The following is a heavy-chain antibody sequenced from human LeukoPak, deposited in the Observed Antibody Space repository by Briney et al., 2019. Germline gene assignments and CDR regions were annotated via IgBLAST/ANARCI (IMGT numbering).Heavy chain of an antibody. Sequence: GGSLRLSRAASGFTFSSYSMNWVRQAPGKGLEWVSSISSSSSYIYYADSVKGRFTISRDNAKNSLYLQMNSLRAEDTAVYYCARDRDQLRYFDWSLDYWGQGTLVTVSS. CDR1: GFTFSSYS. CDR3: ARDRDQLRYFDWSLDY. J-gene: IGHJ4*02. D-gene: IGHD3-9*01. V-gene: IGHV3-21*06. CDR2: ISSSSSYI.